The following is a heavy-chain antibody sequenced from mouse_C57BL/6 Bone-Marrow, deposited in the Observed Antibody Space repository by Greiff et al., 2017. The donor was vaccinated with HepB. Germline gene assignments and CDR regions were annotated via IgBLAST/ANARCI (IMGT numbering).Heavy chain of an antibody. CDR3: ARSTVVARWYFDV. CDR2: INPSNGGT. V-gene: IGHV1-53*01. D-gene: IGHD1-1*01. Sequence: VQLQQPGTELVKPGASVKLSCKASGYTFTSYWMHWVKQRPGQGLEWIGNINPSNGGTNYNEKFKSKATLTVDKSSSTAYMQFSSLTSEDSAVYYCARSTVVARWYFDVWGTGTTVTVSS. CDR1: GYTFTSYW. J-gene: IGHJ1*03.